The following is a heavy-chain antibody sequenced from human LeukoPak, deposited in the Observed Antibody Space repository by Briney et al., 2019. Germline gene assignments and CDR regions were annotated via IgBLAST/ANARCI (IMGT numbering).Heavy chain of an antibody. CDR2: IRSSGVST. CDR3: AKEVRESAWYYFDY. V-gene: IGHV3-23*01. CDR1: GFTFNTHA. J-gene: IGHJ4*02. D-gene: IGHD3-10*01. Sequence: GGFLRLSCAASGFTFNTHAMSWVRQAPGKGLEWVSGIRSSGVSTYYADSVKGRFTISRDNSKNTLYLQMNSLRAEDTAVYYCAKEVRESAWYYFDYWGQGTLVTVSS.